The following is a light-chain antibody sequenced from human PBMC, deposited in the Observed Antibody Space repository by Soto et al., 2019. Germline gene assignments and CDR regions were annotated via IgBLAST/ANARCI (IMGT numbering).Light chain of an antibody. CDR2: AAS. CDR1: QSISTH. J-gene: IGKJ1*01. V-gene: IGKV1-39*01. Sequence: DIQLTQSPSSLSAYVGDRVTITCRASQSISTHLNWYQQTPGKAPKLLIYAASNLQRWVPSRFSGSGSGTDFTLTISSLQPEDFGTYFCQRSYSPPWTLVQGTKLDI. CDR3: QRSYSPPWT.